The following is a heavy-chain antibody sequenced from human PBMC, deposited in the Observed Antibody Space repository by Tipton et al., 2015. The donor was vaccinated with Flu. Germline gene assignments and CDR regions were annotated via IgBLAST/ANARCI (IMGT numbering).Heavy chain of an antibody. CDR1: GYTFTSYY. J-gene: IGHJ4*02. CDR2: INPNSGDT. D-gene: IGHD3-10*01. Sequence: QLVQSGAEVKKPGASVKVSCEASGYTFTSYYLHWVRQAPGQRLEWMGWINPNSGDTNYAQTFQDRVTMTSDTSITTAYMELSSLTSDDTAVYFCARDPPVQGVFWGQGTLVTVSS. CDR3: ARDPPVQGVF. V-gene: IGHV1-2*02.